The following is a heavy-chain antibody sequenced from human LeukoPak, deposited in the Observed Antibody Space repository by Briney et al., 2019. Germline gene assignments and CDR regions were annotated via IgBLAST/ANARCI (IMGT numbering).Heavy chain of an antibody. J-gene: IGHJ4*02. V-gene: IGHV3-23*01. CDR1: GFTFSSYA. CDR3: AKESPYYSGRDYYFDY. D-gene: IGHD3-10*01. CDR2: ISGSGGST. Sequence: PGGSLRLSCAASGFTFSSYAMSWVRQAPGKGLEWVSAISGSGGSTYYADSVKGRFTISRDNSKNTLYLQMNSLRAEDTALYYCAKESPYYSGRDYYFDYWGQGALVTVSS.